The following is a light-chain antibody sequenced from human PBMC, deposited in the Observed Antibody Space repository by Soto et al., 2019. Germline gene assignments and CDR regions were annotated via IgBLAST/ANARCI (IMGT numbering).Light chain of an antibody. CDR1: QFVSTM. CDR2: DAY. Sequence: EIVVPQSPATLSASPGERVTLTCRASQFVSTMLAWYQQRPGQVPRLLIYDAYTRALGISARFSGSGSGTEFTLPISSLQSEDFALYYWQEYVQCTPGMFGPGTTVDI. J-gene: IGKJ1*01. CDR3: QEYVQCTPGM. V-gene: IGKV3-15*01.